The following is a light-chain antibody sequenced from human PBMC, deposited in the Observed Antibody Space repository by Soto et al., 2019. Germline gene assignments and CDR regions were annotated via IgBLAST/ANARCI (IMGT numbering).Light chain of an antibody. J-gene: IGKJ1*01. Sequence: EVELTQSPATLSLSPVERATLSCRASQTISGTLAWYQQKPGQAPRLLIHGASTRAPGFPARFSGSGSGTDFTLTISSLQSEDFAVYYCQQYDNWPWTFGQGTKVDIK. CDR3: QQYDNWPWT. CDR1: QTISGT. V-gene: IGKV3-15*01. CDR2: GAS.